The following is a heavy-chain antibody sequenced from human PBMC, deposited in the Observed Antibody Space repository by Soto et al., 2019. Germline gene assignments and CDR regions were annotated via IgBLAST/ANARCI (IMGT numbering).Heavy chain of an antibody. Sequence: SETLSVTCTVYGGAISNGVYYWSCIGQHPGQGLEWIGYIYYSGSTYYNPSLKSRVTISVDTSKNQFSLKLSSVTAADTAVYYCARRGLPGYCISTSCPPALLDVWGQGTTVTVS. CDR3: ARRGLPGYCISTSCPPALLDV. D-gene: IGHD2-2*01. CDR1: GGAISNGVYY. CDR2: IYYSGST. V-gene: IGHV4-31*03. J-gene: IGHJ6*02.